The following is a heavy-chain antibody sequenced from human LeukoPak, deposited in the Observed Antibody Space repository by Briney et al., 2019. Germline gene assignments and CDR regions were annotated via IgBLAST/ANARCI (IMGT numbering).Heavy chain of an antibody. V-gene: IGHV4-59*08. Sequence: SETLSLTCTVCGGSISSYYWSWIRQPPGKGLEWIGYIYYSGSTNYNPSLKSRVTISVDTSKNQFSLKLSSVTAADTAVYYCARIPPRYYYYYGMDVWGQGTTVTVSS. CDR1: GGSISSYY. CDR2: IYYSGST. J-gene: IGHJ6*02. CDR3: ARIPPRYYYYYGMDV.